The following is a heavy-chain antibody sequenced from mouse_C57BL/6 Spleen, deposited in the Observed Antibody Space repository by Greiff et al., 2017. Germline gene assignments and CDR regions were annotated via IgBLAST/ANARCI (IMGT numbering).Heavy chain of an antibody. Sequence: DVKLVESGGGLVKPGGSLKLSCAASGFTFSSYAMSWVRQTPEKRLEWVATISDGGSYTYYPDNVKGRFTISRDNAKNNLYLQMSHLKSEDTAMYYCARDPFYGSSWYFDVWGTGTTVTVSS. D-gene: IGHD1-1*01. CDR3: ARDPFYGSSWYFDV. V-gene: IGHV5-4*01. J-gene: IGHJ1*03. CDR1: GFTFSSYA. CDR2: ISDGGSYT.